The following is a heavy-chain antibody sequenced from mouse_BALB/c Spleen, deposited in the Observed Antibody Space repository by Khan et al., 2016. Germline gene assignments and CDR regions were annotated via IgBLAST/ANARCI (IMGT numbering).Heavy chain of an antibody. CDR3: ARPRFGVDEGYYFDY. CDR1: GYSFTGYY. Sequence: LVKTGASVRISCKASGYSFTGYYMHWVKQSHGTSLEWIGYISCYNGATKFNQKFKGKATFTVDRSSNTAYMQLNSLTSEDSAVYYCARPRFGVDEGYYFDYWGQGSALTVSS. V-gene: IGHV1S34*01. J-gene: IGHJ2*01. CDR2: ISCYNGAT.